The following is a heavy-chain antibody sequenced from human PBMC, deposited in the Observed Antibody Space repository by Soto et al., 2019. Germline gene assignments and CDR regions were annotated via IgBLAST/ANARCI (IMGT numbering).Heavy chain of an antibody. CDR1: GGSISSYR. J-gene: IGHJ5*02. CDR2: LNTYGNT. V-gene: IGHV4-4*07. CDR3: GRESGETWDYEAS. Sequence: KTSETLSLTCNVSGGSISSYRWSWIRQPAGMGLEWIGRLNTYGNTHYNPSLKSRVTVSVDTSRNQFFLTLRSVTAADSAVYHCGRESGETWDYEASWGQGTPVTVSS. D-gene: IGHD1-7*01.